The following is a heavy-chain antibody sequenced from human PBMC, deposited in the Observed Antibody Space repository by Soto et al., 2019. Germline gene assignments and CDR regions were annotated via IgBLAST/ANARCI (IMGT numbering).Heavy chain of an antibody. J-gene: IGHJ5*02. Sequence: QVHLVQSGVEVKTPGASVKVSCQASGYTFFTYDISWVRQAPGQGLEWMGWISTYSVDTKYAQKFQGRVTMTTDTSTTTAYLELRSLRSDDTAVYYCARHHGPTTSENWFDPCGQGTLVTVSS. CDR1: GYTFFTYD. D-gene: IGHD5-12*01. V-gene: IGHV1-18*01. CDR3: ARHHGPTTSENWFDP. CDR2: ISTYSVDT.